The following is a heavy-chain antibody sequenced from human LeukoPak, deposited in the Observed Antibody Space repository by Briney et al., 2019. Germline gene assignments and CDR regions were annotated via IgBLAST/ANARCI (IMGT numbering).Heavy chain of an antibody. V-gene: IGHV6-1*01. D-gene: IGHD6-19*01. CDR2: TYYRSKWYN. CDR3: ARALPVSSGWSYFDY. J-gene: IGHJ4*01. CDR1: GDSFSSNSAA. Sequence: SQTLSLTCAISGDSFSSNSAAWNWIRQSPSRGLKWLGRTYYRSKWYNDYAGSVKSRITINPDTSKNQFSLQLHSVTPEDKAVYYCARALPVSSGWSYFDYWGPRTLVTVSS.